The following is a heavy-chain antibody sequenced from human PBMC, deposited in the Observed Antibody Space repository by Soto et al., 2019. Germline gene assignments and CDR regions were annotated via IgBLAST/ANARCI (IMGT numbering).Heavy chain of an antibody. V-gene: IGHV6-1*01. CDR3: ARIHSSSSSDMDV. J-gene: IGHJ6*02. Sequence: SQTLSLTCAISGDSVSSTSAAWNWIRQSPSRGLEWLGGTYYRSKWSYGYAVSVKSRITINPDTSKNQFSLQLNSVTPEDTAVYYCARIHSSSSSDMDVWGQGTTVTVSS. CDR2: TYYRSKWSY. CDR1: GDSVSSTSAA. D-gene: IGHD6-6*01.